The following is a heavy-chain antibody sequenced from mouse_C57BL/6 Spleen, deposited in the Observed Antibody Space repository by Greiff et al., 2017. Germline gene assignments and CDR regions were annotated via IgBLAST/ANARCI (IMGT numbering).Heavy chain of an antibody. CDR1: GYTFTSYW. V-gene: IGHV1-69*01. CDR3: ARGGILPDG. J-gene: IGHJ1*03. Sequence: QVQLKQSGAELVMPGASVKLSCKASGYTFTSYWMHWVKQRPGQGLEWIGEIDPSDSYTNYNQKFKGKSTFTVDKSSSTAYMQLSSLPSADSAVYCCARGGILPDGWGTGTTVTVSS. CDR2: IDPSDSYT.